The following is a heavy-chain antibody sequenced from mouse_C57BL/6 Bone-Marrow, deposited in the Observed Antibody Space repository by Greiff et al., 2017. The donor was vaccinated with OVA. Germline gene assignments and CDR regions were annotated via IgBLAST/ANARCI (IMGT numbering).Heavy chain of an antibody. CDR3: ARKVSTNYAMDY. Sequence: EVQLQQSGPELVKPGASVKIPCKASGYTFTDYNMDWVKQSHGKSLEWIGDINPNNGGTIYNQKFKGKATLTVDKSSSTAYMELRSLTSEDTAVYYCARKVSTNYAMDYWGQGTSVTVSS. J-gene: IGHJ4*01. CDR2: INPNNGGT. D-gene: IGHD1-1*01. V-gene: IGHV1-18*01. CDR1: GYTFTDYN.